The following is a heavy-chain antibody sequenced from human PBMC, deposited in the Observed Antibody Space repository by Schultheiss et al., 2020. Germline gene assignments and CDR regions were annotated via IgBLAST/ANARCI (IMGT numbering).Heavy chain of an antibody. CDR2: IYYSGST. CDR3: ARDRVVVPAAISSSYAFDI. J-gene: IGHJ3*02. V-gene: IGHV4-61*01. D-gene: IGHD2-2*01. Sequence: SETLSLTCTVSGGSVSSGSYYWSWIRQPPGKGLEWIGYIYYSGSTNYNPSLKSRVTISVDTSKNQFSLKLSSVTAADTAVYYCARDRVVVPAAISSSYAFDIWGQGTMVTVSS. CDR1: GGSVSSGSYY.